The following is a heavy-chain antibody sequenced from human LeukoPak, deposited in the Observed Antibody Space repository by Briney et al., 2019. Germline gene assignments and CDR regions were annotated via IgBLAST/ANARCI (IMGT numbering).Heavy chain of an antibody. J-gene: IGHJ4*02. D-gene: IGHD5-18*01. V-gene: IGHV3-43*01. CDR1: GFTFDDYT. CDR2: ISWDGGST. CDR3: AKDSGNSYGYIYFDY. Sequence: GGSLRLSCAASGFTFDDYTMHWVRQAPGKGLEWVSLISWDGGSTYYADSVKGRFTISRDNSKTSLYLQMNSLRTEDTALYYCAKDSGNSYGYIYFDYWGQGTLVTVSS.